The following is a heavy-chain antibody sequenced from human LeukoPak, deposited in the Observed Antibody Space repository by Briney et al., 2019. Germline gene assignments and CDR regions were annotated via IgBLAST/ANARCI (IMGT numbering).Heavy chain of an antibody. CDR3: ARDQRGLLWFGELSPSNWFDP. V-gene: IGHV1-18*01. J-gene: IGHJ5*02. CDR2: ISAYNGNT. D-gene: IGHD3-10*01. CDR1: GYTFTSYG. Sequence: GASVKVSCKASGYTFTSYGISWVRQAPGQGLEWMGCISAYNGNTNYAQKLQGRVTMTTDTSTSTAYMELRSLRSDDTAVYYCARDQRGLLWFGELSPSNWFDPWGQGTLVTVSS.